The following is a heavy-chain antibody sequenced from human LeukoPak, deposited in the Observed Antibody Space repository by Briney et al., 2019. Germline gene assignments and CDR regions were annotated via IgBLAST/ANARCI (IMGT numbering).Heavy chain of an antibody. J-gene: IGHJ4*02. D-gene: IGHD6-19*01. CDR1: GFTFSSYA. Sequence: PGGSLRLSCAASGFTFSSYAMHWVRQAPGKGLEWVSSISSSSSYIYYADSVKGRFTISRDNAKNSLYLQMNSLRAEDTAVYYCAREEVEAGKLKWDYWGQGTLVTVSS. V-gene: IGHV3-21*04. CDR2: ISSSSSYI. CDR3: AREEVEAGKLKWDY.